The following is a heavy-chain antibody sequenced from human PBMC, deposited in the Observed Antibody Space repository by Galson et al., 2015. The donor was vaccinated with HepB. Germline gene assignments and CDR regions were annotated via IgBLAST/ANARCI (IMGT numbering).Heavy chain of an antibody. CDR3: AREGKDIVVVPAAILPRDYYYYYMDV. D-gene: IGHD2-2*02. J-gene: IGHJ6*03. CDR2: INPNSGGT. Sequence: SVKVSCKASGYTFTGYYMHWVRQAPGQGLEWMGWINPNSGGTNYAQKFQGRVTMTRDTSISTAYMELSRLRSDDTAVYYCAREGKDIVVVPAAILPRDYYYYYMDVWGKGTTVTVSS. CDR1: GYTFTGYY. V-gene: IGHV1-2*02.